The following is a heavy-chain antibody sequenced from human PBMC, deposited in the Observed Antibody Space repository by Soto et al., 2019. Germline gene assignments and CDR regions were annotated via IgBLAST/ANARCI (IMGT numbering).Heavy chain of an antibody. J-gene: IGHJ6*02. V-gene: IGHV3-23*01. Sequence: PGGSLRLSCSGSEFTFSNYVMSWVRQAPGKGLEWVSYISGSGDDTYYADSVKGRFTVSRDNSKNTLYLQMNSLSVDDTAIYYCAKDQGTQAGSSDGPARYGMDVWGQGTTVTVSS. D-gene: IGHD6-19*01. CDR1: EFTFSNYV. CDR3: AKDQGTQAGSSDGPARYGMDV. CDR2: ISGSGDDT.